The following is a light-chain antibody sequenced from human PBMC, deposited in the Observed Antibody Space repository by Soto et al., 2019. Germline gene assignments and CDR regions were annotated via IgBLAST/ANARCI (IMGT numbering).Light chain of an antibody. CDR1: TGAVDPNYF. Sequence: QTVVTQEPSVTVSPGGTVTLTCASSTGAVDPNYFPHWFQQKPGQAPWPLIYETSKKHSWTPARFSGSVLGGKAVLTLSDVQPEDEAEYYCLLYYRRTVTFGGGTQLTVL. CDR2: ETS. J-gene: IGLJ3*02. V-gene: IGLV7-43*01. CDR3: LLYYRRTVT.